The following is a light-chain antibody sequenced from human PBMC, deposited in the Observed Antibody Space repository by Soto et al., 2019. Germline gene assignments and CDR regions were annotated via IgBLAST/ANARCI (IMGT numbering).Light chain of an antibody. CDR1: QSVGTY. CDR2: DAF. CDR3: QQRSNWPRA. V-gene: IGKV3-11*01. J-gene: IGKJ1*01. Sequence: EIVLTQSPATLSLSPGERATLSCRASQSVGTYLHWYQQKPGQAPRLLIYDAFNRATGIPARFSGSGSGTDFTLTIISLEPEDFAVYYCQQRSNWPRAFGQGTTVEIK.